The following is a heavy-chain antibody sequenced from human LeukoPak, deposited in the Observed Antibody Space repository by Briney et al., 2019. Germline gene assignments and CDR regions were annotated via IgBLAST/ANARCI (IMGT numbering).Heavy chain of an antibody. D-gene: IGHD6-19*01. Sequence: GGSLRLSCEASGFTFSSYWMSWIRQAPGKGLEWVANIKQDGSEKYYVDSVKGRFTISRDNAKNSLYLQMNSLRAEDTAVYYCARYIYSSGWCFDYWGQGTLVTVSS. CDR3: ARYIYSSGWCFDY. CDR1: GFTFSSYW. J-gene: IGHJ4*02. V-gene: IGHV3-7*01. CDR2: IKQDGSEK.